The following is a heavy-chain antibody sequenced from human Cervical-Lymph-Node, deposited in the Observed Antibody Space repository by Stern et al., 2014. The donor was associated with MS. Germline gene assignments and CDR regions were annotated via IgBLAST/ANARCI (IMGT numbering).Heavy chain of an antibody. CDR2: IHPSGSA. D-gene: IGHD1-14*01. V-gene: IGHV4-34*01. Sequence: QLQLQQWGAGLLKPSETLSLTCAIYGGSFSGHYCSWTRQAPGKGLEWIGEIHPSGSAYSNPSLKSRVTISADTSRNQLSLRLTSVTAADTAVYYCARGLDQYKGGDSWGQGTLVTVSS. CDR3: ARGLDQYKGGDS. J-gene: IGHJ4*02. CDR1: GGSFSGHY.